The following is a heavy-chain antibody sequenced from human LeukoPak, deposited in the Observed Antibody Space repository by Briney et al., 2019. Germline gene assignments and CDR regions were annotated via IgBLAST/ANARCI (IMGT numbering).Heavy chain of an antibody. CDR2: ISYDGSSK. CDR1: GFTFSSYA. Sequence: GGSLRLSCAASGFTFSSYAMHWVRQAPGKGLEWVAVISYDGSSKYFADSVKGPFTISRDNSKNTLYLQMNSLRAEDTAVYYCARDRRNDYFDYWGQGTLVTVSS. V-gene: IGHV3-30-3*01. CDR3: ARDRRNDYFDY. D-gene: IGHD2-8*01. J-gene: IGHJ4*02.